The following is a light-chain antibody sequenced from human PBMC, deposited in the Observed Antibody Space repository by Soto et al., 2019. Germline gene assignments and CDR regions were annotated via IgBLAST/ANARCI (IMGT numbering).Light chain of an antibody. Sequence: EIVLTQSPGTLSLSPGERATLSCRASQSLSTSYLAWYQQKPGQAPRLLIYGASTRATGIPDRFSGSGSGTDFTLTISRLEPEDFAVYYCQQYNNWPQTFGQGTKV. CDR1: QSLSTSY. V-gene: IGKV3-20*01. J-gene: IGKJ1*01. CDR3: QQYNNWPQT. CDR2: GAS.